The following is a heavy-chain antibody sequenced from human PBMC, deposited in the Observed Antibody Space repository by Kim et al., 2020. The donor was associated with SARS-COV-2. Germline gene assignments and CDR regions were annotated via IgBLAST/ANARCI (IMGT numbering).Heavy chain of an antibody. CDR2: INAGNGNT. CDR1: GYTFTSYA. Sequence: ASVKVSCKASGYTFTSYAMHWVRQAPGQRLEWMGWINAGNGNTKYSQKFQGRVTITRDTSASTAYMELSSLRSEDTAVYYCASAHEIGYGGWSWPYYYYGMDVWGQGTTVTVSS. D-gene: IGHD6-19*01. CDR3: ASAHEIGYGGWSWPYYYYGMDV. V-gene: IGHV1-3*01. J-gene: IGHJ6*02.